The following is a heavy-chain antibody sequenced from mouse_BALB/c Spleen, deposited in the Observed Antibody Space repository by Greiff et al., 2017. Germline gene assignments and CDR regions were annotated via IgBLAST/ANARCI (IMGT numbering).Heavy chain of an antibody. V-gene: IGHV14-4*02. CDR1: GFNIKDYY. D-gene: IGHD3-1*01. CDR3: NGGYANGNAMDY. Sequence: EVQLQQSGAELVRSGASVKLSCTASGFNIKDYYMHWVKQRPEQGLEWIGWIDPENGDTEYAPKFQGKATMTADTSSNTAYLQLSSLTSEDTAVYYCNGGYANGNAMDYWGQGTSVTVSS. J-gene: IGHJ4*01. CDR2: IDPENGDT.